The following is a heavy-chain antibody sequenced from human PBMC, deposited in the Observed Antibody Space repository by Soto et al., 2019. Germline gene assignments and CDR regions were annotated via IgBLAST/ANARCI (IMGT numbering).Heavy chain of an antibody. V-gene: IGHV3-9*01. J-gene: IGHJ3*02. CDR3: VKGLNRRAITGSDLDI. CDR1: GFTFNDYA. Sequence: PGGSLRLSCAASGFTFNDYAMHWVRQPPGKGLEWVSSVNWNSVTTRYAVSLKGRFSISRDTDQNHLYMKMNSLTLEDTAMYYCVKGLNRRAITGSDLDIGGQGKMVTVSS. CDR2: VNWNSVTT. D-gene: IGHD5-12*01.